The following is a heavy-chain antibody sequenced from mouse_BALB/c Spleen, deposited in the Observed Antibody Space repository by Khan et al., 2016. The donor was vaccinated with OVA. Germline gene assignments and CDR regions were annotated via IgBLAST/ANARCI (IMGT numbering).Heavy chain of an antibody. CDR2: IYPGSGKT. CDR1: GYGFTNYW. D-gene: IGHD2-1*01. Sequence: QVQLQQSGAEVVRPGTSVRISCKASGYGFTNYWLGWIKQRPGHGLEWIGDIYPGSGKTYNNEKFKGKATMTADNSSSTAYMQLNSLKSEDSAVYFCARDGGNYGWFTYWGQGTLVTVSA. V-gene: IGHV1-63*01. CDR3: ARDGGNYGWFTY. J-gene: IGHJ3*01.